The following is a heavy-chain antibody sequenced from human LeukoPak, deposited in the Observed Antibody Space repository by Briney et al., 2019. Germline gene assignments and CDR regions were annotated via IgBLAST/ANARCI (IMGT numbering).Heavy chain of an antibody. CDR1: GGFISRYY. J-gene: IGHJ6*02. CDR3: ARVPTYYYGSGSYMRDYYYGMDV. D-gene: IGHD3-10*01. V-gene: IGHV4-59*08. CDR2: IYYSRRT. Sequence: SESLSLTCTVSGGFISRYYGRWIRQPPGRGLECIGYIYYSRRTNYNTPLKSRVTISEDTSKKQFSLKLSSVTAADTAVYYCARVPTYYYGSGSYMRDYYYGMDVWGQGTTVTVSS.